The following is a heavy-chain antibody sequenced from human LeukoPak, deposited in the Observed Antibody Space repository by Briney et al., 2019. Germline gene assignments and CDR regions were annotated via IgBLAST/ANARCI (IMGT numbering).Heavy chain of an antibody. D-gene: IGHD6-13*01. Sequence: PGGSLRLSCAASGFTFSSYEMNWVRQAPGKGLEWISYISSGSTIYYADSVKGRFTISRDNAKNSLYLQMNSLRAEDTAVYYCASSRGSWPDYFDYWGQGTLVTVSS. V-gene: IGHV3-48*03. CDR1: GFTFSSYE. CDR2: ISSGSTI. CDR3: ASSRGSWPDYFDY. J-gene: IGHJ4*02.